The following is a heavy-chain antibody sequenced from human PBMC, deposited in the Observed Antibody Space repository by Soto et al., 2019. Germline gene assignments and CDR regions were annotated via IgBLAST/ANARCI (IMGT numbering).Heavy chain of an antibody. J-gene: IGHJ6*02. CDR2: ISGSGGST. CDR3: ASSVYLVACRDYYYGLDV. D-gene: IGHD2-21*01. CDR1: GFTFSSYA. V-gene: IGHV3-23*01. Sequence: PGGSLRLSCAASGFTFSSYAMSWVRQAPGKGLEWVSAISGSGGSTYYADSVKGRFTISRDNSKNTLYLQMNSLRAEDTAVYYCASSVYLVACRDYYYGLDVWGQGTTVTVSS.